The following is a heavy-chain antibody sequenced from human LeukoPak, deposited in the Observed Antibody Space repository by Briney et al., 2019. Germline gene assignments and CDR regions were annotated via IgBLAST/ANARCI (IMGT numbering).Heavy chain of an antibody. D-gene: IGHD3-3*01. Sequence: SETLSLTYTVSGGSISSYYWSWIRQPPGKGLEGIGYIYYSGSTNYNPSLKSRVTISVDTSKNQFSLKLSSVTAADTAVYYCARTLPIFGAMDVWGKGTTVTVSS. CDR2: IYYSGST. V-gene: IGHV4-59*01. CDR3: ARTLPIFGAMDV. CDR1: GGSISSYY. J-gene: IGHJ6*04.